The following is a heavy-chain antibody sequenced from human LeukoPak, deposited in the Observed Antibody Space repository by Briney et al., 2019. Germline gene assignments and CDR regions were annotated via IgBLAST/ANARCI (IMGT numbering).Heavy chain of an antibody. CDR2: IRYDGSNK. CDR3: AKDPGELSRRYYMDV. J-gene: IGHJ6*03. D-gene: IGHD1-26*01. CDR1: GFTFSVFG. V-gene: IGHV3-30*02. Sequence: GGSLRLSCAASGFTFSVFGMHWVRQAPGKGLEWVAFIRYDGSNKYYADSVKGRFTISRDNSKNTLFLQMNSLRAEDTAVYSCAKDPGELSRRYYMDVWGKGTTVTVSS.